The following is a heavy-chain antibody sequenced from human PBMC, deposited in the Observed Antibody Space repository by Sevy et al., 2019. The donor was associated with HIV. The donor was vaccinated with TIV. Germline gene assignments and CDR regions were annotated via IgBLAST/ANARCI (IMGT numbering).Heavy chain of an antibody. J-gene: IGHJ6*03. D-gene: IGHD2-2*01. V-gene: IGHV4-39*01. CDR2: IYYSGST. CDR1: GGSISSSSYY. Sequence: SETLSLTCTVSGGSISSSSYYWGWIRQPPGKGLEWIGSIYYSGSTYYNPSLKSRVTISVNTSKNQFSLKLSSVTAAGTAVYYWAGPSRYGSSTSCSRPYYYYMDVWGKGTTVTVSS. CDR3: AGPSRYGSSTSCSRPYYYYMDV.